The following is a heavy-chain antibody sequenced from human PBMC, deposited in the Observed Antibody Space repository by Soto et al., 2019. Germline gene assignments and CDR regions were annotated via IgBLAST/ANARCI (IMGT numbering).Heavy chain of an antibody. D-gene: IGHD2-21*02. V-gene: IGHV1-46*02. Sequence: VQLVQSGAELKKPGASVSLSCKASGFTFNTYYIHWVRQSPGEGLQWLGVINPSNGFTSYAQKFQGRVTMTADTSTTTVYLELSGLRSEDTAVYFCARDWPDTYCGGDCPLGYFYHGMDVWGQGTAVTVSS. CDR3: ARDWPDTYCGGDCPLGYFYHGMDV. CDR1: GFTFNTYY. CDR2: INPSNGFT. J-gene: IGHJ6*02.